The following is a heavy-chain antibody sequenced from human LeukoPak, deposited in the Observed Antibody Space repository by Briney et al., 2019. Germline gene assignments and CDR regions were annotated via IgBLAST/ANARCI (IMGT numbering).Heavy chain of an antibody. Sequence: ASVKVSCKASGYTFTGYYMHWVRQAPGQGLEWMGWINPNSGGTNYAQKFQGRVTMTRDTSISTAYMELSRLRSDDTAVYYCARDSGVGTTWGNFDYWGQGTLVTVSS. V-gene: IGHV1-2*02. CDR2: INPNSGGT. CDR3: ARDSGVGTTWGNFDY. CDR1: GYTFTGYY. D-gene: IGHD1-26*01. J-gene: IGHJ4*02.